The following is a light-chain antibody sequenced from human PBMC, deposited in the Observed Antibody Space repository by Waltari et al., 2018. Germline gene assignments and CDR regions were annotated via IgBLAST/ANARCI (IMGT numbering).Light chain of an antibody. CDR1: HSVTTS. Sequence: DIQMTQSPASLAASLGDRVTTTFRPSHSVTTSLNWYQQKSGEPPKLLISAASSFQSGVPSRFSGSGSGTDFTLTITHLQPEDVATYFCQQSHSPPFTFGPGTKV. J-gene: IGKJ3*01. V-gene: IGKV1-39*01. CDR2: AAS. CDR3: QQSHSPPFT.